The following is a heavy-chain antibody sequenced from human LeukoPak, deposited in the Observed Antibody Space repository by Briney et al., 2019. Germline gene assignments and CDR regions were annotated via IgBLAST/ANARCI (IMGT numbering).Heavy chain of an antibody. D-gene: IGHD3-10*01. Sequence: SETLSLTCTVSGGFISSSTYHWGWIRQPPGKGLEWIGSIYYSGSTYYNPSLKSRVTISVDTSKNQFSLKLSSVTAPDTAVYYCATVSMVRGVESDYWGQGTLVTVSS. CDR1: GGFISSSTYH. J-gene: IGHJ4*02. CDR3: ATVSMVRGVESDY. V-gene: IGHV4-39*01. CDR2: IYYSGST.